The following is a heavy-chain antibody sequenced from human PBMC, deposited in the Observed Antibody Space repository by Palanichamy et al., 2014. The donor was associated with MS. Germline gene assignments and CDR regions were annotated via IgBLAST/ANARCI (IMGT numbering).Heavy chain of an antibody. D-gene: IGHD3-10*01. J-gene: IGHJ4*02. CDR3: ARWAGSSQIYFDF. V-gene: IGHV3-53*01. CDR2: IYGGGST. CDR1: GFAVNFSY. Sequence: EVQVVESGGGLIQPGGSLRLSCVASGFAVNFSYMSWVRQPPGKGLEWVSFIYGGGSTYYADSVKGRFTISRDNSKNTLYLQMNSLRAEDTAVYYCARWAGSSQIYFDFWGQGALVTVSS.